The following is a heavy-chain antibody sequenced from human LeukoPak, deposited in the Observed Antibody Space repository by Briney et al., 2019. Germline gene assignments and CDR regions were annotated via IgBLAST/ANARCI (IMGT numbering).Heavy chain of an antibody. V-gene: IGHV1-18*01. D-gene: IGHD2-15*01. CDR2: ISAYNGNT. Sequence: ASVKVSCKASGYTFTSYGISWVRQAPGQGLEWMGWISAYNGNTNYAQKLQGRVTMTTDTSTSTAYMELRSLRSDDTAVYYCARDRMVCCSGGSCYRYDAFDIWGQGTMVTVSS. J-gene: IGHJ3*02. CDR1: GYTFTSYG. CDR3: ARDRMVCCSGGSCYRYDAFDI.